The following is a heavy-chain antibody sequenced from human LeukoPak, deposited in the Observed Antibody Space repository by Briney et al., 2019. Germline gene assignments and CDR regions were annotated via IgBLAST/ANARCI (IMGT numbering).Heavy chain of an antibody. CDR2: IYFTGST. D-gene: IGHD6-13*01. CDR3: ARGLYSSTWFNWLDP. CDR1: NDSITSGGYY. J-gene: IGHJ5*02. V-gene: IGHV4-31*03. Sequence: PSETLSLTCSVSNDSITSGGYYWTWIRQTPGKGLEWLGYIYFTGSTSYNPSLKSRTTISLDTPKNQFSLNLSSLDAADTAVYFCARGLYSSTWFNWLDPWGPGILVTVSS.